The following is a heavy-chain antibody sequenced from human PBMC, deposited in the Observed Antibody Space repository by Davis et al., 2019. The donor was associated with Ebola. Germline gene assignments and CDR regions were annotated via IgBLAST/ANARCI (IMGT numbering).Heavy chain of an antibody. CDR1: GFTFSGSA. CDR3: VKDRADGPYSGRYYFDS. Sequence: GESLKISCAASGFTFSGSAMHWVRQASGKGLEWVGRIRSKANSYATAYAASVKGRFTISRDDSKNTAYLQMNSLRPADTALYYCVKDRADGPYSGRYYFDSWGQGTLVTVS. D-gene: IGHD1-26*01. V-gene: IGHV3-73*01. CDR2: IRSKANSYAT. J-gene: IGHJ4*02.